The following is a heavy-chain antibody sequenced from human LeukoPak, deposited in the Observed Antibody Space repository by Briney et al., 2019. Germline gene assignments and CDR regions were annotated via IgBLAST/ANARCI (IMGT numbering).Heavy chain of an antibody. V-gene: IGHV3-74*01. Sequence: PGGSLRLSCAGSGXTFSSYWMHWVRQAPGKGLVWVSRISSDGSSTNYADSVKGRFTISRDNAKNTLYPQMNSLRADDTAVYYCVRGGSSWYGFDYWGQGTLVTVSS. D-gene: IGHD6-13*01. J-gene: IGHJ4*02. CDR2: ISSDGSST. CDR1: GXTFSSYW. CDR3: VRGGSSWYGFDY.